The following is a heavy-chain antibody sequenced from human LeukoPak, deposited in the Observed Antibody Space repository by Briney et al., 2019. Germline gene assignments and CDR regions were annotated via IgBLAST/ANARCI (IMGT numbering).Heavy chain of an antibody. V-gene: IGHV4-61*08. Sequence: SETLSLTCTVSGGSISSGGYYWSWIRQPPGKGLEWIGYIFYSGSTNYNPSLKSRVTISVDTSKNQFSLKLSSVTAADTAVFYCARLCGGDCYSPSDAFDIWRQGTVVTVSS. CDR1: GGSISSGGYY. CDR2: IFYSGST. CDR3: ARLCGGDCYSPSDAFDI. D-gene: IGHD2-21*02. J-gene: IGHJ3*02.